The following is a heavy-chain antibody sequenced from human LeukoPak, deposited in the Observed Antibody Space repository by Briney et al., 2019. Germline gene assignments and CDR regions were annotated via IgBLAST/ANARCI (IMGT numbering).Heavy chain of an antibody. D-gene: IGHD3-22*01. CDR1: GFRFDYYK. Sequence: GGSLRLSCEVSGFRFDYYKMNWVRQAPGKGLEWVSSISYSSIDRHYADSMKGRFTISRDNAKNSLYLQMNSLRAEDTAVYYCARGKAHYYDSSGYYSSRWFDPWGQGTLVTVSS. CDR2: ISYSSIDR. CDR3: ARGKAHYYDSSGYYSSRWFDP. J-gene: IGHJ5*02. V-gene: IGHV3-21*01.